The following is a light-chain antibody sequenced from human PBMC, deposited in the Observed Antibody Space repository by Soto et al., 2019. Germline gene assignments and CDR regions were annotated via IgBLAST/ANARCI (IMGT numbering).Light chain of an antibody. CDR2: EVS. Sequence: QSVLTQPTSASGSPGQSVTISCTGTSSDVGGYNYVYWYQQHPGKAPKLMIYEVSKRPSGVPDRFSGSKSGNTPSLTVSGLQAEDEADYYCSSYAGSKTSAFGTGTKITVL. J-gene: IGLJ1*01. CDR3: SSYAGSKTSA. V-gene: IGLV2-8*01. CDR1: SSDVGGYNY.